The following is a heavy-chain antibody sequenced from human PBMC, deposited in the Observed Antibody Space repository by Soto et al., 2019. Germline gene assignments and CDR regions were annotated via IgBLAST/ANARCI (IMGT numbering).Heavy chain of an antibody. V-gene: IGHV5-51*01. CDR1: GYTFSNFW. J-gene: IGHJ4*02. CDR2: IYPGDHET. D-gene: IGHD2-21*02. Sequence: PGESLKISCQPSGYTFSNFWIGWVRPLPGKGLEWMGIIYPGDHETRYSTSFHGRVTISADRSINTAYLQWNSLEASNTAFYFCARGLTSFSNPYYFDYWGQGTLVTVSS. CDR3: ARGLTSFSNPYYFDY.